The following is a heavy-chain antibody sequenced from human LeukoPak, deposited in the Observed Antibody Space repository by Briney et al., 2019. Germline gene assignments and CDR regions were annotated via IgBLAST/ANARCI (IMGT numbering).Heavy chain of an antibody. D-gene: IGHD4-17*01. J-gene: IGHJ6*02. Sequence: PGGSLRLSCAASGFTFSDYYMSWIRQAPGKGLEWVSYISSSGSTIYYADSVKGRFTISRDNAKNPLYLQLNSLRAEDTAVYYCAREDPQTTVPEGMDVWGQGTTVTVSS. CDR2: ISSSGSTI. CDR3: AREDPQTTVPEGMDV. V-gene: IGHV3-11*01. CDR1: GFTFSDYY.